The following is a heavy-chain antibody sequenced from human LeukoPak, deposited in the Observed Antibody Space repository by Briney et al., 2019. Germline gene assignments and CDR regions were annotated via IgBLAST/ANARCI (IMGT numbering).Heavy chain of an antibody. CDR3: ARDAGRGVSYNY. J-gene: IGHJ4*02. CDR1: GGTFSSYS. D-gene: IGHD3-10*01. V-gene: IGHV1-69*01. CDR2: IIPIFGTA. Sequence: EASVKVSCKASGGTFSSYSISWVRRAPGQGLEWMGGIIPIFGTANYAQKFQGRVTITADESTSTAYMELSSLRSEDTAVYYCARDAGRGVSYNYWGQGTLVTVSS.